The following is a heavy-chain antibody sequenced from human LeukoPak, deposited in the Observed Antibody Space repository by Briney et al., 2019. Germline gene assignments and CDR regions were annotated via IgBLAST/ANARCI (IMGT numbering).Heavy chain of an antibody. CDR2: IIPILGIA. D-gene: IGHD1-26*01. CDR1: GGTFSSYA. Sequence: SVKVSCKASGGTFSSYAISWVRQAPGQGLEWMGRIIPILGIANYAQKFQGRVTITADKSTSTAYMELSSLRSEDTAVYYCASVSGSHNAFDIWGQGTMVTVSS. J-gene: IGHJ3*02. V-gene: IGHV1-69*04. CDR3: ASVSGSHNAFDI.